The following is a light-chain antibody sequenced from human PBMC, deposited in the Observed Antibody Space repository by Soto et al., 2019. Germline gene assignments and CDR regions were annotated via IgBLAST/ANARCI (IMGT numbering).Light chain of an antibody. CDR2: GAS. J-gene: IGKJ4*01. Sequence: EIVMRQSPATLSVAPGEGATVSCRASQSVSSNLAWYQQKPGQAPRLLIYGASTRATGIPARFSGSGSGTEFTLTISSLQSEDFAVYYCHQYNNWPPVTFGGGTKVDIK. CDR3: HQYNNWPPVT. CDR1: QSVSSN. V-gene: IGKV3-15*01.